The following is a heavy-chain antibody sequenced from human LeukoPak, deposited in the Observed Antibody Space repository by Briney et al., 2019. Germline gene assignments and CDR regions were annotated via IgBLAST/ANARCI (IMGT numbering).Heavy chain of an antibody. V-gene: IGHV1-46*03. D-gene: IGHD1-14*01. CDR1: GYTFTSYY. CDR3: ARVSEAGDYYYYYSMDA. J-gene: IGHJ6*03. CDR2: INPSGGST. Sequence: ASVKVSCKASGYTFTSYYMHWVRQAPGQGLEWMGIINPSGGSTSYAQKFQGRVTKTRDTSTTTVYMELSSLRSEDTAVYYCARVSEAGDYYYYYSMDAWGKGTTVTVSS.